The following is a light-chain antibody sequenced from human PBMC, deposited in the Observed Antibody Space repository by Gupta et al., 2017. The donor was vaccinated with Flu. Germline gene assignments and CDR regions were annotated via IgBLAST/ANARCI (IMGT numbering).Light chain of an antibody. Sequence: QSALTQSASVSGSRGQSINISCTGTSGHVGHYNYVSWYQHHPGKAPKLMIYEISNRPAGVSNRFSGSKSGTTAALTISGLQAEDEADYYCSSYTSSSTLNWVFGGGTKLTVL. CDR3: SSYTSSSTLNWV. J-gene: IGLJ3*02. V-gene: IGLV2-14*01. CDR2: EIS. CDR1: SGHVGHYNY.